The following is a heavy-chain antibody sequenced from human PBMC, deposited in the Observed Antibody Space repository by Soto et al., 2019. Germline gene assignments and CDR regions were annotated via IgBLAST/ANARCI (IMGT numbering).Heavy chain of an antibody. Sequence: GGSLRLSCAASGFTFGNYAMSWVRQAPGKGLEWVAGLGGGGDDTYYAASVKGRFTISRDNSKNKLYLQMNSLRAEDTAVYYCPKDRVVVVPAAITYYYYYMDVWGKGTTVTVSS. CDR2: LGGGGDDT. CDR3: PKDRVVVVPAAITYYYYYMDV. CDR1: GFTFGNYA. J-gene: IGHJ6*03. V-gene: IGHV3-23*01. D-gene: IGHD2-2*02.